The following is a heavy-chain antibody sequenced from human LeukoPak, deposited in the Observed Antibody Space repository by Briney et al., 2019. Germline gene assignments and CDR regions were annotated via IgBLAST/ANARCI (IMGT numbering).Heavy chain of an antibody. CDR1: GFTFSSYA. V-gene: IGHV3-23*01. CDR2: ISGSGGST. J-gene: IGHJ4*02. D-gene: IGHD1-26*01. CDR3: ARGVGSGSRLRAGDY. Sequence: GGSLRLSCAASGFTFSSYAMSWVRQAPGKGLEWVSAISGSGGSTYYADSVKGRFTISRGNSKNTLYLQMNSLRAEDTAVYYCARGVGSGSRLRAGDYWGQGTLVTVSS.